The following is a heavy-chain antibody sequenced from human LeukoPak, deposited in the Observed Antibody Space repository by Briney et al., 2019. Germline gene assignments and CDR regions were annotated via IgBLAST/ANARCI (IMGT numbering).Heavy chain of an antibody. CDR1: GFTFSSYA. Sequence: PGRSLRLSCAASGFTFSSYAMHWVRQAPGKRLEWVAVISYDGSNKYYADSVKGRFTISRDNSKNTLYLQMNSLRAEDTAVYYCAREGLQDIVVVVAAMGAFDIWGQGTMVTVSS. D-gene: IGHD2-15*01. V-gene: IGHV3-30*04. J-gene: IGHJ3*02. CDR3: AREGLQDIVVVVAAMGAFDI. CDR2: ISYDGSNK.